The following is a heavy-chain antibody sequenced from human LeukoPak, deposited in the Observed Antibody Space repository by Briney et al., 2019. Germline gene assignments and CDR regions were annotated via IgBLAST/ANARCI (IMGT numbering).Heavy chain of an antibody. J-gene: IGHJ4*02. Sequence: SVKVSCKVSGGTFSSYAISWVRQAPGQGLEWMGGIIPIFGTANYAQKFQGRVTITADGSTSTAYMELSSLRSEDTAVYYCASAPDIYGSGSQSVFDYWGQGTLVTVSS. CDR3: ASAPDIYGSGSQSVFDY. V-gene: IGHV1-69*13. CDR2: IIPIFGTA. D-gene: IGHD3-10*01. CDR1: GGTFSSYA.